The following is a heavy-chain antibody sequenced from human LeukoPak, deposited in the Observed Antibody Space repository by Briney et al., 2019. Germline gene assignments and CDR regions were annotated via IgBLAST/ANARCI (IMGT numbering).Heavy chain of an antibody. Sequence: SETLSLTCAVYGGSFSGYYWSWIRQPPGKGLEWIGEINHSGSTNYNPSLKSRVTISVDTSKNQFSLKLSSVTAADTAVYYCARAVVPAVGELIRDQRGFDYWGQGTLVTVSS. CDR2: INHSGST. D-gene: IGHD2-2*01. CDR3: ARAVVPAVGELIRDQRGFDY. V-gene: IGHV4-34*01. J-gene: IGHJ4*02. CDR1: GGSFSGYY.